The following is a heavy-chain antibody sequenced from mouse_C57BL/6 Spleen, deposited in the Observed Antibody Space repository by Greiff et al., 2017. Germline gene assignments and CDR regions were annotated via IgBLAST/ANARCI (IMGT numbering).Heavy chain of an antibody. CDR2: IHPNSGST. CDR1: GYTFTSYW. J-gene: IGHJ1*03. CDR3: AIYDYDRDWYFDV. Sequence: VQLQQPGAELVKPGASVKLSCKASGYTFTSYWMPWVKQRPGQGLEWIGMIHPNSGSTNYNEKFKSKATLTVDKSSSTAYMQLSSLTSEDSAVYYCAIYDYDRDWYFDVWGTGTTVTVSS. V-gene: IGHV1-64*01. D-gene: IGHD2-4*01.